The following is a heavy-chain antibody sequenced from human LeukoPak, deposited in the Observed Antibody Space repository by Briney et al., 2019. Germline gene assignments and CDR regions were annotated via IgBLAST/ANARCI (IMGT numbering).Heavy chain of an antibody. CDR2: IYYSGST. CDR3: ARGAGLRDYYYYYMDV. J-gene: IGHJ6*03. V-gene: IGHV4-39*07. D-gene: IGHD3-16*01. CDR1: GGSISSSSYY. Sequence: SETLSLTCTVSGGSISSSSYYWGWIRQPPGKGLEWIGSIYYSGSTYYNPSLKSRVTISVDTSKNQFSLKLSSVTAADTAVYYCARGAGLRDYYYYYMDVWGKGTTVTVSS.